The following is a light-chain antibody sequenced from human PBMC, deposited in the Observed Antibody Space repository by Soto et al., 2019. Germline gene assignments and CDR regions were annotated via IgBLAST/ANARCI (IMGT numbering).Light chain of an antibody. CDR2: WAS. CDR3: QQYYSAPFT. CDR1: QSVLDSSAKRNY. Sequence: DIVMTQSPDSPAVSLGERATINCKSSQSVLDSSAKRNYIAWYQQTPGHPPKLLIYWASTREFGVPDRFSGSGSGTDFTLTISSLQAEDVAVYYCQQYYSAPFTFGPGTKVDIK. J-gene: IGKJ3*01. V-gene: IGKV4-1*01.